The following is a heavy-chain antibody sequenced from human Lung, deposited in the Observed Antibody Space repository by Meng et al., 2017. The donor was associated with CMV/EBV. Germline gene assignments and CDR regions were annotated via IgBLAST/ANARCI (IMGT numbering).Heavy chain of an antibody. Sequence: VQLVQSGAEVKRPGASVKISCQASGYSFRGFYLNGARQAPGHGLEWFGRVKPNSYDTTLAQKFWGKITVAPGATNNTTFMGLTRLRPCHTAVYFCAEAADNGWSSWGPGTLVTVSS. J-gene: IGHJ4*01. CDR2: VKPNSYDT. D-gene: IGHD6-19*01. CDR3: AEAADNGWSS. V-gene: IGHV1-2*06. CDR1: GYSFRGFY.